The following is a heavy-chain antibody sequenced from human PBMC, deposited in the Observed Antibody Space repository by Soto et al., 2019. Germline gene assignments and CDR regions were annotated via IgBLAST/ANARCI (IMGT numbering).Heavy chain of an antibody. CDR1: GGSISSYY. CDR2: IYTRGNT. CDR3: ARVVHYYDSSGYFDY. D-gene: IGHD3-22*01. J-gene: IGHJ4*02. Sequence: SETLSLTCTVSGGSISSYYWSWIRQPAGKGLEWIGRIYTRGNTNYNPSLKSRATMSIDTSKNRFSLKLNSVTAADTAVYYCARVVHYYDSSGYFDYWGQGTLVTVSS. V-gene: IGHV4-4*07.